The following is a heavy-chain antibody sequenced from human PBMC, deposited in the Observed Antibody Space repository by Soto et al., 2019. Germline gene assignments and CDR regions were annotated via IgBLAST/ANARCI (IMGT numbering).Heavy chain of an antibody. CDR3: ARVLVPAAIDYYYYGMDV. CDR2: IYYSGST. CDR1: GGSISSYY. D-gene: IGHD2-2*01. Sequence: TLSLTCTVSGGSISSYYWSWIRQPPGKGLEWIGYIYYSGSTNYNPSLKSRVTISVDTSKNQFSLKLSSVTAADTAVYYCARVLVPAAIDYYYYGMDVWGQGTTVTVSS. V-gene: IGHV4-59*01. J-gene: IGHJ6*02.